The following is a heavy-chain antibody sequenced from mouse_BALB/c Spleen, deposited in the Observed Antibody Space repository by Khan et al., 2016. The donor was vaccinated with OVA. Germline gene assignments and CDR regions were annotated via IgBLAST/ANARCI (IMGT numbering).Heavy chain of an antibody. V-gene: IGHV3-1*02. D-gene: IGHD2-1*01. Sequence: EVELVESGPDLVKPSQSLSLTCTVTGYSITSGYSWHWIRQFPGNKLEWMGYIYHSGSINYNPSHKSRFSITRDTSKNLFFLQLNSVTTEDTATYYCARDGNYMDYWGQGTSVTVSS. CDR3: ARDGNYMDY. CDR2: IYHSGSI. J-gene: IGHJ4*01. CDR1: GYSITSGYS.